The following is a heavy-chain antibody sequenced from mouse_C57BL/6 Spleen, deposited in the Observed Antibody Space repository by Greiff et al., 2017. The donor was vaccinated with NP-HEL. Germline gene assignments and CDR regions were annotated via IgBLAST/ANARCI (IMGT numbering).Heavy chain of an antibody. CDR3: TRGGYYGNYDYAMDY. CDR1: GFTFSDAW. CDR2: IRNKANNHAT. J-gene: IGHJ4*01. Sequence: EVKVEESGGGLVQPGGSMKLSCAASGFTFSDAWMDWVRQSPEKGLEWVAEIRNKANNHATYYAESVKGRFTISRDDSKSSVYLQMNSLRAEDTGIYYCTRGGYYGNYDYAMDYWGQGTSVTVSS. V-gene: IGHV6-6*01. D-gene: IGHD2-1*01.